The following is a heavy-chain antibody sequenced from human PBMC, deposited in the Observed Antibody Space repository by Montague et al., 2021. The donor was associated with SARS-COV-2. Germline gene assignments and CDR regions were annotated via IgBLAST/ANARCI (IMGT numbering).Heavy chain of an antibody. J-gene: IGHJ4*02. CDR1: GFTLSSYS. Sequence: SLRLSCAASGFTLSSYSMNWVRQAPGKGLEWVSSISSSSSYIYYADSVKGRFTISRDNAKNSLYLQMNSLRAEDTAVYYCARDRGGSYPLDYWGQGALVTVSS. CDR3: ARDRGGSYPLDY. V-gene: IGHV3-21*01. CDR2: ISSSSSYI. D-gene: IGHD1-26*01.